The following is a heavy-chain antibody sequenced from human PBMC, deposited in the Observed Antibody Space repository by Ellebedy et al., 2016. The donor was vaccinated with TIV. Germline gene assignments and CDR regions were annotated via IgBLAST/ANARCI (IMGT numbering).Heavy chain of an antibody. Sequence: PGGSLRLSCAASGFTFHDYGMHWVRQAPGKGLEWVSGISWNSVSRGYADSVKGRSTISRDDAKNSLYLQMSSLRADDTAMYYCAKGARKGSIRGYFDYWGQGTLVTVSS. CDR2: ISWNSVSR. V-gene: IGHV3-9*01. D-gene: IGHD1-26*01. CDR3: AKGARKGSIRGYFDY. J-gene: IGHJ4*02. CDR1: GFTFHDYG.